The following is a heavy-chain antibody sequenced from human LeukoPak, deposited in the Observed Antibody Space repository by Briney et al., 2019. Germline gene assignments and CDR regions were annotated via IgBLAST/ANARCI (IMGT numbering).Heavy chain of an antibody. D-gene: IGHD3-10*01. Sequence: ASVKVSCKASGYTFTSYYMHWVRQAPGQGLEWMGWINPNSGGTNYAQKFQGRVTMTRDTSISTAYMELSSLRSEDTAVYYCAREGRDHGSGSYNYWGQGTLVTVSS. CDR2: INPNSGGT. J-gene: IGHJ4*02. CDR3: AREGRDHGSGSYNY. CDR1: GYTFTSYY. V-gene: IGHV1-2*02.